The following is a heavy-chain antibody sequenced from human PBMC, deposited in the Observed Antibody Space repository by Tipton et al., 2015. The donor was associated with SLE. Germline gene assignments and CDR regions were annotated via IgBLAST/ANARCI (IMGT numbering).Heavy chain of an antibody. CDR1: GGSISSYY. CDR3: AREATDYWYFDL. CDR2: IYTSGST. Sequence: TLSLTCTVSGGSISSYYWSWIRQPAGKGLEWIGRIYTSGSTNYNPSLKSRVTMSIDTSENQFSLKLTSVTAADTAVYYCAREATDYWYFDLWGRGPLVTGSS. D-gene: IGHD1-26*01. J-gene: IGHJ2*01. V-gene: IGHV4-4*07.